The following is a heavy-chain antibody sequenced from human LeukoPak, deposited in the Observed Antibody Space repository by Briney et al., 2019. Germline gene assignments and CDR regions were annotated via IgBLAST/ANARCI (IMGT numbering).Heavy chain of an antibody. CDR2: INVGGATA. D-gene: IGHD3-3*01. V-gene: IGHV3-23*01. Sequence: PGGSLRLSCSASGFTFSDYALNWVRQAPGKGLVWVSTINVGGATAYYADSVKGRFTTSRDTSKNTLYLYMKSLRAEDTALYYCCFGVLSSVFFDYWGQGTPVTVSS. J-gene: IGHJ4*02. CDR1: GFTFSDYA. CDR3: CFGVLSSVFFDY.